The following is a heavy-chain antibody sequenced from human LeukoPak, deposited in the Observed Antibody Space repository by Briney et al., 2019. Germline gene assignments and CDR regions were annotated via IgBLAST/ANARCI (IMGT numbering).Heavy chain of an antibody. J-gene: IGHJ4*02. V-gene: IGHV4-34*01. CDR2: INQSGST. D-gene: IGHD1-20*01. Sequence: PSETLSLTCAVYGGSFSGYYWTWIRQPPGKGLEWIGEINQSGSTNCIPSLKSRVTISVDTSKNQFSLKLNSVTAADTAVYYCARATSNWNYSDYWGQGTLVTVSS. CDR3: ARATSNWNYSDY. CDR1: GGSFSGYY.